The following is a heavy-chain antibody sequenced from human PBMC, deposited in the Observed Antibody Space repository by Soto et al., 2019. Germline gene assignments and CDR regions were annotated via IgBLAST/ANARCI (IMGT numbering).Heavy chain of an antibody. CDR2: ISYDGSNK. CDR3: ARDPLKAAVLNWFDP. J-gene: IGHJ5*02. V-gene: IGHV3-30-3*01. CDR1: GFTFSSYA. Sequence: GGSLRLSCAASGFTFSSYAMHWVRQAPGKGLEWVAVISYDGSNKYYADSVKGRFTISRDNSKNTLYLQMNSLRAEDTAVYYCARDPLKAAVLNWFDPWGQGTLVTVSS. D-gene: IGHD6-13*01.